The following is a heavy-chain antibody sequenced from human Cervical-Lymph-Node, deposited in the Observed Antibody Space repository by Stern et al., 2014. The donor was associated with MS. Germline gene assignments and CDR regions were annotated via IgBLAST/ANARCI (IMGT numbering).Heavy chain of an antibody. CDR3: ARDYEDTSMLFDH. CDR2: ISYDGNHK. D-gene: IGHD2-8*01. J-gene: IGHJ4*02. CDR1: GFTFSSYG. Sequence: VQMVESGGGVVKPGRSLRLSCAASGFTFSSYGMHWVRQAPGKGLEWVTVISYDGNHKYYAASVKGRFTISRDNSKNTLHLQMNSVTPDDTAIYYCARDYEDTSMLFDHWGQGTLVTVSS. V-gene: IGHV3-30*03.